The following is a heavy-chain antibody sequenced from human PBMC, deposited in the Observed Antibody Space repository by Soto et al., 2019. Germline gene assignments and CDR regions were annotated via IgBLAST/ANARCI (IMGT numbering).Heavy chain of an antibody. D-gene: IGHD5-18*01. J-gene: IGHJ4*02. Sequence: GGSLRLSCAASGFTFSSYGMHWVRQAPGKGLEWVAVIWYDGSNKYYADSVKGRFTISRDNSKNTLYLQMNSLRAEDTAVYYCARDPTVDTAMVPTFDYWGQGTLVTVSS. CDR3: ARDPTVDTAMVPTFDY. CDR1: GFTFSSYG. V-gene: IGHV3-33*01. CDR2: IWYDGSNK.